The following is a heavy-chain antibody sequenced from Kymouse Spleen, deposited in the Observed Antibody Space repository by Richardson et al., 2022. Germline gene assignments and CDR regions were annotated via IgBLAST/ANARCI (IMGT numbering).Heavy chain of an antibody. D-gene: IGHD1-7*01. V-gene: IGHV3-9*01. CDR1: GFTFDDYA. J-gene: IGHJ6*02. CDR2: ISWNSGSI. Sequence: EVQLVESGGGLVQPGRSLRLSCAASGFTFDDYAMHWVRQAPGKGLEWVSGISWNSGSIGYADSVKGRFTISRDNAKNSLYLQMNSLRAEDTALYYCAKDISPLTGTRLYYGMDVWGQGTTVTVSS. CDR3: AKDISPLTGTRLYYGMDV.